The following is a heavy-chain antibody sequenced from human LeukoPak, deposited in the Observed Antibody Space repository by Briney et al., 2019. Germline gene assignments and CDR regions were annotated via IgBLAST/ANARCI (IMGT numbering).Heavy chain of an antibody. V-gene: IGHV3-23*01. CDR2: VSSNGDST. J-gene: IGHJ5*01. Sequence: GGFLRLSCAASGLTFDIYAMSWVRQAPGKGLEWVSAVSSNGDSTYYADSVKGRFAISRDNTNNTLFLQMNSLRAEDTAVYYCAKNPLYDSSGYFFPTFDSWGQGTLVAVSS. CDR1: GLTFDIYA. D-gene: IGHD3-22*01. CDR3: AKNPLYDSSGYFFPTFDS.